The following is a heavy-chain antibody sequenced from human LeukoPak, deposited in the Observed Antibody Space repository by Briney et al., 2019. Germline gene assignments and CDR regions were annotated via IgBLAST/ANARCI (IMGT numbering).Heavy chain of an antibody. Sequence: PSETLSLTCTVSGGSISSSSYYWGWIRQPPGKGLEWIGSIYYSGSTYYNPSLKSRVTISVDTSKNQFSLKLSSVTAADTAVYYCTRLLYTSGWHFDNWGQGTLVTVSS. D-gene: IGHD6-19*01. J-gene: IGHJ4*02. CDR2: IYYSGST. CDR1: GGSISSSSYY. CDR3: TRLLYTSGWHFDN. V-gene: IGHV4-39*07.